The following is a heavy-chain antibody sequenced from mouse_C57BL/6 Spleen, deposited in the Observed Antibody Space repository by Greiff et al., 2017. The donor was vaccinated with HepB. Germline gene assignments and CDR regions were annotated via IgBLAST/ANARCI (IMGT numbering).Heavy chain of an antibody. Sequence: QVQLQQSGAELVRPGSSVKLSCKASGYTFTSYWMHWVKQRPIQGLEWIGNIDPSDSETHYNQKFKDKATLTVDKSSSTAYMQLSSLTSEDSAVYDCGQGITTVAPFAYRGQGTLVTVSA. CDR2: IDPSDSET. D-gene: IGHD1-1*01. CDR3: GQGITTVAPFAY. CDR1: GYTFTSYW. V-gene: IGHV1-52*01. J-gene: IGHJ3*01.